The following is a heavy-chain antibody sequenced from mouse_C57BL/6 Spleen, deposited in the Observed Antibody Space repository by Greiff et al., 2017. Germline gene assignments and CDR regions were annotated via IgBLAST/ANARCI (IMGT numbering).Heavy chain of an antibody. CDR2: IDPNSGGT. D-gene: IGHD1-1*01. CDR3: ARWYYGSSYGFAY. Sequence: VQLQQPGAELVKPGASVKLSCKASGYTFTSYWMHWVKQRPGQGLEWIGRIDPNSGGTKYNEKFKSKATLTVDKPSSTAYMQLSSLTSEDSAVYYCARWYYGSSYGFAYWGKGTLVTVSA. CDR1: GYTFTSYW. V-gene: IGHV1-72*01. J-gene: IGHJ3*01.